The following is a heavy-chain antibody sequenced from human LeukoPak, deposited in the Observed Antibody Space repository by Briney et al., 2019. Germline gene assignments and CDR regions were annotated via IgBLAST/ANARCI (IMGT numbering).Heavy chain of an antibody. CDR3: ARGRARQRPFDY. D-gene: IGHD5-24*01. Sequence: SETLSLTCTVSGGSISSTSYYWGWIRQPPGKGLEWIGSVYYSGSTYYNPSLKSRVTTSVDTSKDQFSLKLISVTAADTAVYYCARGRARQRPFDYWGQGTLVTVSS. CDR1: GGSISSTSYY. CDR2: VYYSGST. J-gene: IGHJ4*02. V-gene: IGHV4-39*07.